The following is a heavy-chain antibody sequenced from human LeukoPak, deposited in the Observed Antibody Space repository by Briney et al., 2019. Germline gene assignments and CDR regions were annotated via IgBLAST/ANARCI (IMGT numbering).Heavy chain of an antibody. Sequence: SETLSLTCVVHGGSFSGYHWSWICQPPGKGLEWIGEINHSGSTNYNPSLKSRVTISVDTSKNQFSLKVNSVSVADTAVYYCARVRGVTVTQRLLDSWGQGNMVTVSS. J-gene: IGHJ4*02. V-gene: IGHV4-34*01. CDR3: ARVRGVTVTQRLLDS. D-gene: IGHD3-10*01. CDR1: GGSFSGYH. CDR2: INHSGST.